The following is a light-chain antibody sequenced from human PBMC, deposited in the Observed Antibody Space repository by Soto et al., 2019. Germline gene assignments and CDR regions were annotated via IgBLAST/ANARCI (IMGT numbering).Light chain of an antibody. J-gene: IGKJ4*01. CDR2: VAS. CDR1: QDINSW. V-gene: IGKV1D-16*01. Sequence: DVQMTQSPSSLSASVGDRVTITCRASQDINSWLAWYQQKPGKAPKSLIYVASSLQTGVPLRFSGSGSGTVFPLTISSLQPEDSATYYCQQYNIYPLTFGGGTKLEIK. CDR3: QQYNIYPLT.